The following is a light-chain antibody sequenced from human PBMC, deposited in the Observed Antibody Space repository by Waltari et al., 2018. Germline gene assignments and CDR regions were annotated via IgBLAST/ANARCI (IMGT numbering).Light chain of an antibody. CDR3: SSYTSSSTLV. J-gene: IGLJ7*01. CDR1: RTDAGGSNY. Sequence: QSALTQPASLSGSPGQSITISCTGTRTDAGGSNYVSWYQQHPGKAPNLMIYDVSNRPSGVSNRFSGSKAGNTASLTISGLQAEDEADYYCSSYTSSSTLVFGGGTQLTVL. V-gene: IGLV2-14*01. CDR2: DVS.